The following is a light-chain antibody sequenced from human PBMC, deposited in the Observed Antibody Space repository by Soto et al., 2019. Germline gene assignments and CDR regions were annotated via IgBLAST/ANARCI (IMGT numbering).Light chain of an antibody. V-gene: IGKV3-20*01. J-gene: IGKJ3*01. CDR1: QSVNNNY. Sequence: EIVLMQSPGTLSLSPGEGATLSCRASQSVNNNYLAWYQQKPGQAPTLLIFDTFRRATGVPDRCSGSGSGRYFTLTISRLEPEDFAFYYGQQYGSSQFTVGPGTKVNVK. CDR2: DTF. CDR3: QQYGSSQFT.